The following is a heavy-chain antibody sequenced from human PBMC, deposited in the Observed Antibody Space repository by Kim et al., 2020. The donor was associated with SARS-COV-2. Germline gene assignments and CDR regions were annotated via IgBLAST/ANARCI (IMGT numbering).Heavy chain of an antibody. J-gene: IGHJ1*01. CDR2: ISGSGGST. V-gene: IGHV3-23*01. CDR1: GFTFSSYA. CDR3: AKSQRIFGAHLEREYFQH. D-gene: IGHD3-3*01. Sequence: GGSLRLSCAASGFTFSSYAMSWVRQAPGKGLEWVSAISGSGGSTYYADSVKGRFTISRDNSKNTLYLQMNSLRAEDTAVYYCAKSQRIFGAHLEREYFQHWGQGTLVTVSS.